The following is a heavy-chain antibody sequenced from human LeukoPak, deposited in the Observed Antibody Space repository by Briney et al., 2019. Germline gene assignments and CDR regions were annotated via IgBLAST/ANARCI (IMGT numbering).Heavy chain of an antibody. D-gene: IGHD3-22*01. Sequence: ASVKVSCKTSGYTFTSYYIHWVRQAPGQGLEWMGIINPSGGSTSYAQKFQGRVTMTRDTSTSTVYMELSSLRSEDTAVYYCARGWLRTSSGYYYDYFDYWGQGTLVTVSS. J-gene: IGHJ4*02. CDR1: GYTFTSYY. V-gene: IGHV1-46*01. CDR2: INPSGGST. CDR3: ARGWLRTSSGYYYDYFDY.